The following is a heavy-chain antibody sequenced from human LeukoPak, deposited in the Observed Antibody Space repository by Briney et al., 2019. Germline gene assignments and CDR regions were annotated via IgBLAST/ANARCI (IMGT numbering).Heavy chain of an antibody. D-gene: IGHD4-17*01. Sequence: ASVTVSCKVSGYTLTELSMHWVRQAPGKGLEWMGGFDPEDGETIYAQKFQGRVTMTEDTSTHTAYMELRSLRSEDTAVYYCARGGDYGDYLDGILFDYWGQGTLVTVSS. V-gene: IGHV1-24*01. CDR3: ARGGDYGDYLDGILFDY. CDR2: FDPEDGET. J-gene: IGHJ4*02. CDR1: GYTLTELS.